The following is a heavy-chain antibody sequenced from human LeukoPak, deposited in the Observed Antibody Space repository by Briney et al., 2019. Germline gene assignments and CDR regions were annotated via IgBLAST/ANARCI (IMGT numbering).Heavy chain of an antibody. CDR3: ARRSWNFDY. V-gene: IGHV5-51*01. Sequence: GESLKISCNGSGYSFTSYWIGGVRQMPGEGLEWMGIIYPADSDTRYSPSFEGQVTISADKSISTAYLQWSSLKASDTAMYYCARRSWNFDYWGQGTLVTVSS. CDR1: GYSFTSYW. J-gene: IGHJ4*02. CDR2: IYPADSDT. D-gene: IGHD6-13*01.